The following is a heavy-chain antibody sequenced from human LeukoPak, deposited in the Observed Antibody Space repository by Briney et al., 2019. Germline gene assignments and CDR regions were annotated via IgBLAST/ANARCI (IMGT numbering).Heavy chain of an antibody. CDR3: ARLSTGTPRRSPWDWFDP. CDR2: IYPGDSDT. V-gene: IGHV5-51*01. D-gene: IGHD1-1*01. Sequence: GESLKISCKGSGYSFTSYWIGWARQMPGKGLEWMGIIYPGDSDTRYSPSFQGQVTISADKSISTAYLQWSSLKASDTAMYYCARLSTGTPRRSPWDWFDPWSQGTLVTVSS. J-gene: IGHJ5*02. CDR1: GYSFTSYW.